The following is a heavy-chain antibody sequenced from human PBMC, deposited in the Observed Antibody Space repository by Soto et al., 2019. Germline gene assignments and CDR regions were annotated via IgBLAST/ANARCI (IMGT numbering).Heavy chain of an antibody. CDR2: IYYSGST. D-gene: IGHD5-12*01. Sequence: SETLSLTCTVSGGSISSSSYYWGWIRQPPGKGLEWIGSIYYSGSTYYNPSLKSRVTISVDTSKNQFSLKLSSVTAADTAVYYCAGGYSGYDYKELDYWGQGTLVTVSS. CDR3: AGGYSGYDYKELDY. J-gene: IGHJ4*02. V-gene: IGHV4-39*01. CDR1: GGSISSSSYY.